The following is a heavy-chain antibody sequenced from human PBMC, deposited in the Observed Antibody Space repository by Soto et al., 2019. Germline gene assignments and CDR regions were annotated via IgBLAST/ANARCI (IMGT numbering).Heavy chain of an antibody. J-gene: IGHJ4*02. V-gene: IGHV3-74*01. CDR3: AKDSWYFDL. CDR2: IDTSGHST. CDR1: GFVFTNFW. D-gene: IGHD6-13*01. Sequence: GESLKISCEASGFVFTNFWMHWVRHVPGKGLVWVARIDTSGHSTNYAESVKGRFTISRGNAKNTVSLQMNSLRVEDTGVYYCAKDSWYFDLWSQGSQVTVSS.